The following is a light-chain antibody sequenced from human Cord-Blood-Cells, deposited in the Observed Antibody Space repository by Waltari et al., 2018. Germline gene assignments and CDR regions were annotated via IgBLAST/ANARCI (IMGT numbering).Light chain of an antibody. J-gene: IGLJ3*02. CDR1: SSDVGGYNY. V-gene: IGLV2-11*01. CDR2: DVS. CDR3: CSYAGSYTLM. Sequence: QSALTQPRSVSGSPGQAVTISCTGTSSDVGGYNYVSWYQQHPGKAPKLMIYDVSKRPSGVPERFAGSKFGNTASLTISGLQAEDEADYYCCSYAGSYTLMFGGGTKLTVL.